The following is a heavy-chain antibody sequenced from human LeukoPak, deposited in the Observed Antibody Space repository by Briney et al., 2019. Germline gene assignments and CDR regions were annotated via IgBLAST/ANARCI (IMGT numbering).Heavy chain of an antibody. J-gene: IGHJ4*02. Sequence: PGGSLRLSCAASGFTFSSYWMSWLRQAPGKRLEWVGNINQGGSEKNYVDSVKGRLTLSRDNAKNSLDLQMNSLRADDTAVYYCARDVSGGRGATEYWGQGTLVTVSS. CDR1: GFTFSSYW. D-gene: IGHD1-26*01. CDR2: INQGGSEK. CDR3: ARDVSGGRGATEY. V-gene: IGHV3-7*03.